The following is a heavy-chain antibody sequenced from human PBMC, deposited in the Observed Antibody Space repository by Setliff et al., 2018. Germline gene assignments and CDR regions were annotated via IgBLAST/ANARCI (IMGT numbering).Heavy chain of an antibody. CDR2: IIPIFGTA. V-gene: IGHV1-69*06. J-gene: IGHJ6*03. Sequence: SVKVSCKASGYTFTGYYMHWVRQAPGQGLEWMGRIIPIFGTANYAQKLQGRVTITADKSTSTAYMELSSLRSEDTAVYYCARGRHPPWSGYPYYYMDVWGKGTTVTVSS. CDR1: GYTFTGYY. CDR3: ARGRHPPWSGYPYYYMDV. D-gene: IGHD3-3*01.